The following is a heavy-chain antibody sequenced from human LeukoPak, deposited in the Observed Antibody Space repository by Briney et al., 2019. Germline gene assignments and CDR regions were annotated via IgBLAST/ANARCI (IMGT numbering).Heavy chain of an antibody. D-gene: IGHD6-13*01. CDR2: TSAYNGNT. Sequence: ASVKVSCKASGYTFTSYGISWVRQAPGQGLEWMGWTSAYNGNTNYAQKLQGRVTMTTDTSTSTAYMELRSLRSDDTAVYYCARDRWLAAAGTEWFDPWGQGTLVTVSS. J-gene: IGHJ5*02. CDR1: GYTFTSYG. V-gene: IGHV1-18*01. CDR3: ARDRWLAAAGTEWFDP.